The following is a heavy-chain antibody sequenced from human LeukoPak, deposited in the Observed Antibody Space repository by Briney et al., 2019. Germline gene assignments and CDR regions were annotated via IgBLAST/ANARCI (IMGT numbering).Heavy chain of an antibody. V-gene: IGHV5-51*01. CDR3: ARGLLDVVVPAATSMFDP. CDR1: GYSFTSYW. J-gene: IGHJ5*02. Sequence: GESLKISCKGSGYSFTSYWIGWVRQMPGKGLEWMGVIYPGDSDTRYSPSFQGQVTISADKSISTAYLQWSSLKASDTAMYYCARGLLDVVVPAATSMFDPWGQGTLVTVSS. D-gene: IGHD2-2*01. CDR2: IYPGDSDT.